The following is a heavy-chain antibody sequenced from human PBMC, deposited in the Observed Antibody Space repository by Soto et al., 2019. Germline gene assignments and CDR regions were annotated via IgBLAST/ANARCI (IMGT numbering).Heavy chain of an antibody. V-gene: IGHV4-30-2*01. J-gene: IGHJ4*02. CDR2: IYHSGST. D-gene: IGHD2-15*01. Sequence: QLQLQESGSGLVKPSETLSLTCAVSGGSISSGGYSWSWIRQPPGKGLEWIGYIYHSGSTYYNPSLKSRVTISVDRSKNQFSLKLSSVTAADTAVYYCARDVSDCSGGSCYSGFLVYWGQGTLVTVSS. CDR3: ARDVSDCSGGSCYSGFLVY. CDR1: GGSISSGGYS.